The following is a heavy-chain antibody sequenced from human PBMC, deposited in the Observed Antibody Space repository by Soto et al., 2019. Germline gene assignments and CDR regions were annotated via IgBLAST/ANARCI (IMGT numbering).Heavy chain of an antibody. J-gene: IGHJ6*02. Sequence: QVQLVQSGAEVKKPGSSVKVSCKASGGTFSSYAISWVRQAPGQGLEWMGGIIPIFGTANYAQKFQGRVTITADESTSTAYMELSSLRSEDTGVYYCASGVPPGYSSSWYNYYYYYGMDVWGQGTTVTVSS. V-gene: IGHV1-69*01. D-gene: IGHD6-13*01. CDR2: IIPIFGTA. CDR3: ASGVPPGYSSSWYNYYYYYGMDV. CDR1: GGTFSSYA.